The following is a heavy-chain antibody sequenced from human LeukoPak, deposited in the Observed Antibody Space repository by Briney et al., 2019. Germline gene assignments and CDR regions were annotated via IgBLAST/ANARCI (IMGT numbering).Heavy chain of an antibody. CDR3: ARTSLRGYSGYDALGHFDL. CDR2: IYPGDSDT. Sequence: GESLKISCKGSGYSFTSYWIGWVRQMPGKGLEWMGIIYPGDSDTRYSPSFQGQVTISADKSISTAYLQWSSLKASDTAMYYCARTSLRGYSGYDALGHFDLWGRGTLVTVSS. D-gene: IGHD5-12*01. CDR1: GYSFTSYW. V-gene: IGHV5-51*01. J-gene: IGHJ2*01.